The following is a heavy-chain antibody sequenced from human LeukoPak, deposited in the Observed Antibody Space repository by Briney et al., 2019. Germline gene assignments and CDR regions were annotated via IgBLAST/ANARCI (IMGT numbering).Heavy chain of an antibody. J-gene: IGHJ4*02. CDR1: GGSISSSSYY. CDR2: IYYSGST. D-gene: IGHD2-15*01. Sequence: SETLSLTCTVSGGSISSSSYYWGWIRQPPGKGLEWIGSIYYSGSTYYNPSLKSRVTISVDTSNNQFSLKLSSVTAADTAVYYCARALRVRYSYYFDYWGQGTLVTVSS. V-gene: IGHV4-39*07. CDR3: ARALRVRYSYYFDY.